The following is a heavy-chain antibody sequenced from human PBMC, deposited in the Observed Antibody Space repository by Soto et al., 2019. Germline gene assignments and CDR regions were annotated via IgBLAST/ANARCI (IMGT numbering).Heavy chain of an antibody. CDR2: IYYSGST. CDR1: GDSINNRSYY. D-gene: IGHD2-21*02. J-gene: IGHJ4*02. V-gene: IGHV4-39*01. Sequence: SETLSLTXTVTGDSINNRSYYWGWIRQPPGKGLEWIGSIYYSGSTYNNPALKSRVSMSVDTSKNQFSLKLRSVTAADTALYYCARQRTSVVTQAYFDSWGQGSLVTVSS. CDR3: ARQRTSVVTQAYFDS.